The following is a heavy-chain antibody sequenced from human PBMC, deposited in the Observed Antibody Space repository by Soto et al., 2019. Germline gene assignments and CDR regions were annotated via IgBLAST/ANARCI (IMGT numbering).Heavy chain of an antibody. CDR1: GYTFTTYD. J-gene: IGHJ4*02. CDR3: ARGVVAGLDY. D-gene: IGHD6-13*01. Sequence: QVQLVQSGAEVKKPGASVKVSCKASGYTFTTYDINWVRQATGQGPEWMGWMSPNSGDTGYAQNFQDRVIMTRDTSISTAYMELSSLTSEDTAVYYCARGVVAGLDYWGQGALVTVSS. V-gene: IGHV1-8*01. CDR2: MSPNSGDT.